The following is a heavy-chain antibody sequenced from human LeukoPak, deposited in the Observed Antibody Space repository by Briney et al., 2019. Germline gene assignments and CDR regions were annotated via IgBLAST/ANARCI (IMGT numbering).Heavy chain of an antibody. D-gene: IGHD2-21*02. CDR3: VGSKSGDCSWFDS. V-gene: IGHV4-59*01. CDR2: IYCTGNT. Sequence: SESLTLTCTVSGCSISGYYWTWIRQPPGKGLEWIGYIYCTGNTNYNPSLEKRVTISIDTYKNNLFLMVKYVTAADAAVYYCVGSKSGDCSWFDSWGPGTLVTVSS. CDR1: GCSISGYY. J-gene: IGHJ5*01.